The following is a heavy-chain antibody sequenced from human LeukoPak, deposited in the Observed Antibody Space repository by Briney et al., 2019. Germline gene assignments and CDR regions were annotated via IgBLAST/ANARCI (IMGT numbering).Heavy chain of an antibody. CDR3: ARVDYDRRGYPYY. V-gene: IGHV3-64*01. CDR1: GFTFSSYA. D-gene: IGHD3-22*01. CDR2: ISSNGGST. J-gene: IGHJ4*02. Sequence: SGGSLRLSCAASGFTFSSYAMHWVRQAPGKGLEYVSAISSNGGSTYYANSVKGRFTISRDNSKNTLYLQMGSLRAEDMAVYYCARVDYDRRGYPYYWGQGTLVTVSS.